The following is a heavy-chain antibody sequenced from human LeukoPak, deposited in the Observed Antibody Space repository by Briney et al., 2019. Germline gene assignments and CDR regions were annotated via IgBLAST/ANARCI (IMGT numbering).Heavy chain of an antibody. CDR1: GYTFTSYG. CDR2: ISAYNGNT. D-gene: IGHD1-7*01. J-gene: IGHJ4*02. Sequence: ASVKVSCKASGYTFTSYGISWVRQAPGQGLEWMGRISAYNGNTNYAQKLQGRVTMTTDASTSTAYMELRSLRSDDTAVYYCARDLRGITGTTVIDYWGQGTLVTVSS. V-gene: IGHV1-18*01. CDR3: ARDLRGITGTTVIDY.